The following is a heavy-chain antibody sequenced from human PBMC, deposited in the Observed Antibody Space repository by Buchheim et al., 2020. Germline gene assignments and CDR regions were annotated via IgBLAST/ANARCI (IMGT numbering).Heavy chain of an antibody. Sequence: QVQLRESGPGLVKPSGTLSLTCAVSGGSISSGYWWSWVRQSPGKGLQWIGEIFHSWTTNYNPSLKRPVNISLDRSKNHFSLNLNSVTAADTAVYYCVGGGATVYGMDVWGQGTT. CDR1: GGSISSGYW. D-gene: IGHD1-26*01. V-gene: IGHV4-4*02. CDR3: VGGGATVYGMDV. J-gene: IGHJ6*02. CDR2: IFHSWTT.